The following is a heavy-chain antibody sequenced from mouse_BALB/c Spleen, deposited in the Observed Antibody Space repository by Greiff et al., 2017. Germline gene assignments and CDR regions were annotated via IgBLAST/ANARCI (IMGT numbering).Heavy chain of an antibody. V-gene: IGHV14-3*02. Sequence: VQLQQSGAELVKPGASVKLSCTASGFNIKDTYMHWVKQRPEQGLEWIGRIDPANGNTKYDPKFQGKATITADTSSNTAYLQRSSLTSEYTAVYYCPDGYYDYWGQGTTLTVSS. D-gene: IGHD2-3*01. CDR1: GFNIKDTY. J-gene: IGHJ2*01. CDR3: PDGYYDY. CDR2: IDPANGNT.